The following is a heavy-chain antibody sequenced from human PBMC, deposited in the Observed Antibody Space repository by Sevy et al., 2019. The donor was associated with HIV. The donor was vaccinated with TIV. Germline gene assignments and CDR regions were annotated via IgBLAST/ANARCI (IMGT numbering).Heavy chain of an antibody. CDR1: GFTFSSYA. CDR3: ARGGAKLDH. V-gene: IGHV3-30*04. Sequence: GGSLRLSCAASGFTFSSYAMHWVRQAPGKGLEWVAVISYDGSNKYYADSVKGRFTISRDNSKNTLYLQMNSLRAEDTAVYYCARGGAKLDHWGQGTLVTVSS. D-gene: IGHD6-13*01. J-gene: IGHJ4*02. CDR2: ISYDGSNK.